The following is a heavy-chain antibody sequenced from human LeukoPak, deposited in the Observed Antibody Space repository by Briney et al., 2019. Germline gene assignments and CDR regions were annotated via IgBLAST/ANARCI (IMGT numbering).Heavy chain of an antibody. Sequence: GGSLRLSCEASGFTFSSYWMSWVRQAPGKGLEWVANIKQDGSEKYYVDSVKGRFTISRDNAKNSLYLQMNSLRAEDTAVYYCTTSRTGDCWGQGTLVTVSS. J-gene: IGHJ4*02. CDR1: GFTFSSYW. D-gene: IGHD6-13*01. V-gene: IGHV3-7*01. CDR2: IKQDGSEK. CDR3: TTSRTGDC.